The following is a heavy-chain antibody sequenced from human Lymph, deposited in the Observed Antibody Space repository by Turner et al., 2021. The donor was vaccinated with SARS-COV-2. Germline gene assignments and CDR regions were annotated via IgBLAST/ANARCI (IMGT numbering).Heavy chain of an antibody. Sequence: QVQLVQSGAEVQKPGSSVKVSCNASASTFTDYYMHWVRQAPGQGLEWMGWINPNSGGTDYAQKFQGRVTVTRDASFNTAYMELTRLRSDDTAVYYCARGGLYYYDSSAYYNDAFDIWGQGKMVTVSS. CDR3: ARGGLYYYDSSAYYNDAFDI. D-gene: IGHD3-22*01. CDR2: INPNSGGT. V-gene: IGHV1-2*02. CDR1: ASTFTDYY. J-gene: IGHJ3*02.